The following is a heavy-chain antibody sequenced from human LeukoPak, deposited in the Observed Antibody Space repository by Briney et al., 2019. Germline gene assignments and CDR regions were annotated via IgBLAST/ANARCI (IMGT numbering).Heavy chain of an antibody. CDR3: AKDLDMDV. J-gene: IGHJ6*03. V-gene: IGHV3-30*18. Sequence: GGSLRLSCAASGFTFSSYGMHWVRQAPGKGLEWVAVISYDGSNKYYADSVKGRFTISRDNSKNTLYLQMNSLRAEDTAVYYCAKDLDMDVWGKGTTVTVSS. CDR2: ISYDGSNK. CDR1: GFTFSSYG.